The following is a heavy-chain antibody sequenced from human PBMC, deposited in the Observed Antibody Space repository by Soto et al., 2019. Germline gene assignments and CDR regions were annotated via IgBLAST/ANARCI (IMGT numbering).Heavy chain of an antibody. J-gene: IGHJ6*02. D-gene: IGHD2-15*01. Sequence: PSETLSLTCTVSGGSVTSDEDYWTWIRQSPGKCLEWIGYISNSGSTGYNPSLKTRLSMXXXRXXXXXTLXLXXVTXADTAVYYCARQVAGGYYYYYGMHVWVQGTTVTVSS. V-gene: IGHV4-30-4*01. CDR2: ISNSGST. CDR1: GGSVTSDEDY. CDR3: ARQVAGGYYYYYGMHV.